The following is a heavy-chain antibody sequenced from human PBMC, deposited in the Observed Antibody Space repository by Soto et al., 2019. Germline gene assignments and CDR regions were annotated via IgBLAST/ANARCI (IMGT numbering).Heavy chain of an antibody. CDR1: GFTFDDYA. D-gene: IGHD5-18*01. J-gene: IGHJ4*02. Sequence: EVQLVESGGGLVQPGMSLRLSCAASGFTFDDYAMHWVRQAPGKGLEWVSGISWNSGIIDYADSVKGRFTISRDNAKNSLYLQMNSLRAEDTALYYCAKGYSYGVLEPLGYWGQGTLVTVSS. CDR3: AKGYSYGVLEPLGY. CDR2: ISWNSGII. V-gene: IGHV3-9*01.